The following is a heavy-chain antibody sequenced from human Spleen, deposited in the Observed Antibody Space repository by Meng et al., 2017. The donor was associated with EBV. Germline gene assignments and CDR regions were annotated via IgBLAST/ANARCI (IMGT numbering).Heavy chain of an antibody. CDR2: IIPIFGTA. J-gene: IGHJ4*02. CDR1: GYTFTSYG. Sequence: HVQLVQSGAEGKKPGASVKVSCKASGYTFTSYGISLVRQAPGQGLEWMGGIIPIFGTANYAQKFQGRVTITADESTSTAYMELSSLRSEDTAVYYCASGGHCSGGSCYSTWGQGTLVTVSS. V-gene: IGHV1-69*13. D-gene: IGHD2-15*01. CDR3: ASGGHCSGGSCYST.